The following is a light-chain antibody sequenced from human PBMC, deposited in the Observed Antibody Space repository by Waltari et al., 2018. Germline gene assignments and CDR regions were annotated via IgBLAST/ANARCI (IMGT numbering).Light chain of an antibody. CDR2: DAS. J-gene: IGKJ4*01. Sequence: EIVMTQSPATLSVSPGERATISCRASQIVSTNLPWYQHKPGQAPRLLIYDASTRATGIPPRFSGSGSGTEFTLTISSLQPEDFAVYYCQQYKNWPPLTFGGGTKVEIK. V-gene: IGKV3-15*01. CDR3: QQYKNWPPLT. CDR1: QIVSTN.